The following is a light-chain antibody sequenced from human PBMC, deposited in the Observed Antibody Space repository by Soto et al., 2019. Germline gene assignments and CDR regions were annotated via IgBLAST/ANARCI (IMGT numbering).Light chain of an antibody. CDR1: QSVNNN. J-gene: IGKJ1*01. CDR2: GAS. CDR3: HQRQSWPRT. V-gene: IGKV3-15*01. Sequence: EIILTQSPASLSVSPGERATLSCRASQSVNNNLAWYQQKPGQAPRLLIYGASTRATGIPGRFRGSGSGTEFTLTITSLQSEDFALYYCHQRQSWPRTFGQGTKVDI.